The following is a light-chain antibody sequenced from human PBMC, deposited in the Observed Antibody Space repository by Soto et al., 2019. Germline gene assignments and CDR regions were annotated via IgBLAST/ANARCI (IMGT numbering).Light chain of an antibody. V-gene: IGKV3-11*01. CDR2: DAS. Sequence: EIVLTQSPATLSLSPGEGATLSCRASQSVSSYLAWYQQRPGQAPRLLIYDASNRATGIPARFSGSGSGTDFTLTISSLEREDFAVYYCQQRSNLPYTFGQGTNLEMK. CDR1: QSVSSY. CDR3: QQRSNLPYT. J-gene: IGKJ2*01.